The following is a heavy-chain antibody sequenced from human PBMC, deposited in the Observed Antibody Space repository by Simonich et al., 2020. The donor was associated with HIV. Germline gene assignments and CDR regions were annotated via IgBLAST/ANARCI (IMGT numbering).Heavy chain of an antibody. V-gene: IGHV4-34*02. CDR3: ARHRPSGNYLYEVDYFDF. D-gene: IGHD1-26*01. CDR1: GGSFSGYY. J-gene: IGHJ4*02. CDR2: ISHVGRT. Sequence: VQLQQWGAGLLKPSETQSLTCAAYGGSFSGYYWSWIRQPPGKGLEWIGEISHVGRTNNNPSIKSRVTISVDTSKKQISLRLSSVTAADTALYYCARHRPSGNYLYEVDYFDFWGQGTLVTVSS.